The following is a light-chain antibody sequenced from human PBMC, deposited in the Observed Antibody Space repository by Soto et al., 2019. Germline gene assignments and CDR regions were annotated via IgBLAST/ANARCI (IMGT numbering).Light chain of an antibody. V-gene: IGKV3-15*01. J-gene: IGKJ4*01. CDR2: GAS. CDR3: QQYHAWPPGT. CDR1: QSVSSTY. Sequence: EIVLTQSPGTLSLSPGERATLSCRASQSVSSTYLAWYQQKPGQAPRLLLYGASTRATGIPARCSGSGSGTEFTLTIDSLRSEDFAVYFCQQYHAWPPGTFGGGTKGDLK.